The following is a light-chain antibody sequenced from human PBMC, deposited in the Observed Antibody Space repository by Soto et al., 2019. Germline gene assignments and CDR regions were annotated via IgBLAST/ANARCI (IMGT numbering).Light chain of an antibody. J-gene: IGLJ2*01. CDR3: QSYDSSIVV. CDR1: SGSIAGYY. Sequence: NFMLTQPHSVSESPGKTVTISCTRSSGSIAGYYVQWYQQRPDSAPTTVIYEDSQRPSGVPDRFSGSIDSPSNSASLTISTLKPEDEADYFCQSYDSSIVVFGGGTKLTVL. V-gene: IGLV6-57*04. CDR2: EDS.